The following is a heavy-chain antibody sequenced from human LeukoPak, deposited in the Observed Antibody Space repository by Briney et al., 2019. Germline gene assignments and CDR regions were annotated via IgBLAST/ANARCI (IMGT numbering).Heavy chain of an antibody. V-gene: IGHV3-30-3*01. D-gene: IGHD3-22*01. CDR3: ARDGRYYDSSAYPYYFDY. CDR1: GFTFGSYA. CDR2: ISYDGSNK. Sequence: PGGSVRLSCAASGFTFGSYAMHWVRQAPGKGLEWVAVISYDGSNKYYADSVKGRFTISRDNSKNTLYLQMNSLRAEDTAVYYCARDGRYYDSSAYPYYFDYWGQGTLVTVSS. J-gene: IGHJ4*02.